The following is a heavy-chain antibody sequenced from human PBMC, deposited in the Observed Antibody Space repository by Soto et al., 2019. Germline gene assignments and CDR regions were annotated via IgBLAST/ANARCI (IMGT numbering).Heavy chain of an antibody. CDR3: ARRGYGDAFDI. CDR2: IYYSGST. D-gene: IGHD5-12*01. CDR1: GGSLSSYY. V-gene: IGHV4-59*08. J-gene: IGHJ3*02. Sequence: LETLCLTCVVSGGSLSSYYWSWIRQPPGKGLEWIGYIYYSGSTNYNPSLKSRVTISVDTSKNQFSLKLSSVTAADTAVYYCARRGYGDAFDIWGQGTMVTVS.